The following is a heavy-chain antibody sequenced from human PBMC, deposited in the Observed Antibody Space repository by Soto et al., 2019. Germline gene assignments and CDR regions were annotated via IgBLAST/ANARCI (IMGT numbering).Heavy chain of an antibody. D-gene: IGHD5-12*01. CDR1: GFSFSTSEMC. CDR2: IYWDDDK. Sequence: GGTLVNATQTLTFTCTFSGFSFSTSEMCVGWIRQPPGKALECLALIYWDDDKRYSPSLKSRLTITKDTSRNQVVLTLTNMDPVETATYFCARSEMAAISGLSFQHCGQGTLVTVSS. CDR3: ARSEMAAISGLSFQH. J-gene: IGHJ1*01. V-gene: IGHV2-5*02.